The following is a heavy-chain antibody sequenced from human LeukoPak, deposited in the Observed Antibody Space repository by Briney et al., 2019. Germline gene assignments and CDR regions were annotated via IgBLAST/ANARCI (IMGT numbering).Heavy chain of an antibody. CDR1: GFTFSSYG. J-gene: IGHJ3*02. Sequence: GRSLRLSCAASGFTFSSYGMHWVRQAPGKGLEWVAVIRYDGSNKYYADSVKGRFTISRDNSKNTLYLQMNSLRAEDTAVYYCARDHPYCSSTSCYAEAFDIWGQGTMVTVSS. CDR3: ARDHPYCSSTSCYAEAFDI. CDR2: IRYDGSNK. V-gene: IGHV3-33*01. D-gene: IGHD2-2*01.